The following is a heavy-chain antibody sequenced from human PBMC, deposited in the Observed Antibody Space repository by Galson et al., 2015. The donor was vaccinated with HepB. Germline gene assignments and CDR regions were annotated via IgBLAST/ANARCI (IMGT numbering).Heavy chain of an antibody. V-gene: IGHV4-39*07. CDR2: IYYSGST. CDR3: ARDIIVGATMLDY. Sequence: WIRQPPGKGLEWIGSIYYSGSTYYNPSLKSRVTISVDTSKNQFSLKLSSVTAADTAVYYCARDIIVGATMLDYWGQGTLVTVSS. D-gene: IGHD1-26*01. J-gene: IGHJ4*02.